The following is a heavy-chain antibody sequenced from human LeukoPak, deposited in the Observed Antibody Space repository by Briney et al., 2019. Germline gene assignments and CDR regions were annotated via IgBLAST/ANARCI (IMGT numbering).Heavy chain of an antibody. CDR1: GFTFSSHT. CDR3: TRELLSLHQGLDS. V-gene: IGHV3-21*06. Sequence: GGSLRLSCAASGFTFSSHTMNWVRQAPGKGLEWVACVSSNVNKMYYAESVRGRFTVSRDNAGNSLSLQMDSLRAEDTAVYYCTRELLSLHQGLDSWGQGTLATVSS. D-gene: IGHD2/OR15-2a*01. J-gene: IGHJ5*01. CDR2: VSSNVNKM.